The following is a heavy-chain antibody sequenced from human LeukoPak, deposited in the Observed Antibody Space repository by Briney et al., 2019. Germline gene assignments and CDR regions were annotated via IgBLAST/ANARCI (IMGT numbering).Heavy chain of an antibody. CDR1: GGSISSYY. CDR2: IYTSGST. D-gene: IGHD3-22*01. J-gene: IGHJ4*02. Sequence: PSETLSLTCTVSGGSISSYYWSWIRQPAGKGLEWIGRIYTSGSTNYNPSLKSRVTMSVDTSKNQFSLKLSSVTAADTAVYYCARVIENYDSSGYYYFDYWGQGTLVTVSS. V-gene: IGHV4-4*07. CDR3: ARVIENYDSSGYYYFDY.